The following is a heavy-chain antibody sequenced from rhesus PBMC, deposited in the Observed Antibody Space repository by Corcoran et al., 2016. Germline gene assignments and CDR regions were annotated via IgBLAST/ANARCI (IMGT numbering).Heavy chain of an antibody. CDR3: ARVRYSESYHDFDY. J-gene: IGHJ4*01. D-gene: IGHD1-44*02. CDR1: GFSISSTGTG. CDR2: IYWNDSK. Sequence: QVTLKESGPALVKPTQTLTLTCTFSGFSISSTGTGVGWIRQHPGKALEWLASIYWNDSKYYSTSLKSRLTISKDTAKNQVVLTMTNMDPVDTTTYYCARVRYSESYHDFDYWGQGVLVTVSS. V-gene: IGHV2-95*01.